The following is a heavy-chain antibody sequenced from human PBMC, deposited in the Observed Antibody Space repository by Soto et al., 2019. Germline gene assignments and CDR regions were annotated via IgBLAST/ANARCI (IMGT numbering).Heavy chain of an antibody. CDR3: ARHLSLYYYDSSGYYRDYYYYGMDV. D-gene: IGHD3-22*01. Sequence: GESLKISCKGSGYSFTSYWIGWVRQMPGKGLEWMGIIYPGDSDTRYSPSFQGQVTISADKSISTAYLQWSSLKASDTAMYYCARHLSLYYYDSSGYYRDYYYYGMDVWGQGTTVTVSS. J-gene: IGHJ6*02. V-gene: IGHV5-51*01. CDR1: GYSFTSYW. CDR2: IYPGDSDT.